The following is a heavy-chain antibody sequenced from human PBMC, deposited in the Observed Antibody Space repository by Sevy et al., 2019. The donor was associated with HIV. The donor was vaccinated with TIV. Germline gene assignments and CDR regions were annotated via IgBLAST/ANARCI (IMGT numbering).Heavy chain of an antibody. Sequence: LSLTCAASGLTVSSNYMSWVRQAPGKGLEWVSTLYSAGSTFYAESVKGRFTISRDNSKNTLYLQMNSLSAEDTAVYYCARDPPKGSRGSWFDIWGQGTLVTVSS. D-gene: IGHD3-10*01. J-gene: IGHJ5*02. CDR3: ARDPPKGSRGSWFDI. V-gene: IGHV3-53*01. CDR1: GLTVSSNY. CDR2: LYSAGST.